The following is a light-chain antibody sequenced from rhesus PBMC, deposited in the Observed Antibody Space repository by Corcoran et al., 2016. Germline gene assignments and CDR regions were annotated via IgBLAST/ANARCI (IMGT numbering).Light chain of an antibody. V-gene: IGKV1-37*01. CDR1: QGISSY. CDR2: SAS. J-gene: IGKJ4*01. CDR3: QQYNSAPLT. Sequence: DIQMTQSPSSLSASVGDTVTITCRASQGISSYLAWYQQKPGKAPKPLIYSASNLESGVPSRVSGSGSGTEFTLTISSLQPEDFATYYCQQYNSAPLTFGGGTKVEIK.